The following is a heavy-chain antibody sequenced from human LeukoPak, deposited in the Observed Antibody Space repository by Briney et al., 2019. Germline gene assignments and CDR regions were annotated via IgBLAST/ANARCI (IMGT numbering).Heavy chain of an antibody. Sequence: PGGSLRLSCAASGFSFSSNAMSWVRQAQGAGMGWVSAISGSGGGTYYANSVNGRFTTTRDNSKHTLYLQMNSLRAEDTAIYYCAKGITFVHGMDVWGQGTTVTVSS. CDR3: AKGITFVHGMDV. J-gene: IGHJ6*02. V-gene: IGHV3-23*01. CDR1: GFSFSSNA. CDR2: ISGSGGGT. D-gene: IGHD3-16*01.